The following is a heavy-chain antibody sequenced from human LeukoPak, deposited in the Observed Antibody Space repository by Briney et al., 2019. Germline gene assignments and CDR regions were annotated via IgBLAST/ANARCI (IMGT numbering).Heavy chain of an antibody. CDR2: IYNSGST. CDR3: ARDMGWDYYGMDV. Sequence: SETLSLTCTVSGGSISSYYWSWIRQPPGKGLEWIGYIYNSGSTNYNPSLKSRVTISVDTSKNQFSLKLSSVTAADTAVYYCARDMGWDYYGMDVWGQGTTVTVSS. CDR1: GGSISSYY. J-gene: IGHJ6*02. D-gene: IGHD1-26*01. V-gene: IGHV4-59*08.